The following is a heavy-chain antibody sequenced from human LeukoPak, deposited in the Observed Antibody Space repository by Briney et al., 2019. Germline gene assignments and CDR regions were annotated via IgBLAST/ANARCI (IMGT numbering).Heavy chain of an antibody. J-gene: IGHJ4*02. CDR2: ISGRGVST. Sequence: PGGSLTLSCAASGFTFSTYAMSWVRQAPGKGLEWVSAISGRGVSTSYAVSVRGWFTISRDNSKNTLYLQMNSLRAEDTAVYYCAKAASGNWNDVSDYWGQGTLVTVSS. D-gene: IGHD1-20*01. CDR1: GFTFSTYA. CDR3: AKAASGNWNDVSDY. V-gene: IGHV3-23*01.